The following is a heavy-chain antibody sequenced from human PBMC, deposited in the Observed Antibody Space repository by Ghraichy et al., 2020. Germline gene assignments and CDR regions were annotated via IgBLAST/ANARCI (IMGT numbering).Heavy chain of an antibody. J-gene: IGHJ4*02. D-gene: IGHD6-19*01. Sequence: SLNISCAASGFTFDDYAMHWVRQAPGKGLEWVSSISWNSGSIGYADSVKGRFTISRDSAKNSLYLQMNSLRAEDTAFYYCAKGGSYSSGSAGDYWGQGTLVTVSS. V-gene: IGHV3-9*01. CDR3: AKGGSYSSGSAGDY. CDR1: GFTFDDYA. CDR2: ISWNSGSI.